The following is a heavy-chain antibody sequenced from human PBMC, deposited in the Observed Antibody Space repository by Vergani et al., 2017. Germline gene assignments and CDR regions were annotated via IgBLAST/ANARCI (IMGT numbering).Heavy chain of an antibody. CDR1: GFKFSDHY. V-gene: IGHV3-11*04. Sequence: LEESGGGSVKPGGSLSLSCAASGFKFSDHYMSWIRQAPGKGLEWVSHISPGASTVTYTASVTGRFTASRDNDNNSLPLNITTLRVEDTAVYYCAKTPGISTTRHYSAMDVWDKGTTVTVSS. J-gene: IGHJ6*04. CDR3: AKTPGISTTRHYSAMDV. D-gene: IGHD1-1*01. CDR2: ISPGASTV.